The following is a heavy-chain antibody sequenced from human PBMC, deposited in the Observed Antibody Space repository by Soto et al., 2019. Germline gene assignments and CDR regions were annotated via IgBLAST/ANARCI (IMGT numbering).Heavy chain of an antibody. D-gene: IGHD1-1*01. Sequence: GESLKISCKGSGYSFTSYWIGWVRQMPGKGLEWTGIIYPGDSDTRYSPSFQGQVTISADKSISTAYLQWSSLKASDTAMYYCAATTDYYYYGMDVWGQGTTVTVSS. CDR2: IYPGDSDT. J-gene: IGHJ6*02. V-gene: IGHV5-51*01. CDR3: AATTDYYYYGMDV. CDR1: GYSFTSYW.